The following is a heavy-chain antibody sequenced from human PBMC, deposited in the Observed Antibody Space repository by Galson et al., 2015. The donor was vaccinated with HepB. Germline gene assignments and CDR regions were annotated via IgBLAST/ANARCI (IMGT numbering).Heavy chain of an antibody. CDR3: ARGGRYYYDSSGHDAFDI. CDR1: GYTFTSYY. V-gene: IGHV1-46*04. CDR2: INPSGGST. D-gene: IGHD3-22*01. Sequence: SVKVSCKASGYTFTSYYMHWVRQAPGQGLEWMGIINPSGGSTSYAQKLQGRVTMTRDTSTSTVYMELSSLRSEDTAVYYCARGGRYYYDSSGHDAFDIWGQGTMVTVSS. J-gene: IGHJ3*02.